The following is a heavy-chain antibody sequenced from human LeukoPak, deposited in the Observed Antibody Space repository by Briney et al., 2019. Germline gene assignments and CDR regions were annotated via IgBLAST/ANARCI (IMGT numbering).Heavy chain of an antibody. CDR2: IYYSGST. J-gene: IGHJ4*02. CDR3: ARFVSGYRSKSFDY. D-gene: IGHD3-22*01. Sequence: PSEALSLTCTVSGGSISSSSSYWGWIRQPPGKGLEWIGSIYYSGSTYYNPSLKSRVTISEDTSKNQFSLKLSSVTAADTAVYYCARFVSGYRSKSFDYWGQGTLVTVSS. V-gene: IGHV4-39*01. CDR1: GGSISSSSSY.